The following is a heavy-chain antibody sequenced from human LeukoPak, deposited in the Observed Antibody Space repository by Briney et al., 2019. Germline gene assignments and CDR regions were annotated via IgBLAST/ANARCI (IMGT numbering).Heavy chain of an antibody. D-gene: IGHD3-3*01. Sequence: SVKVSCKASGGTFSSYAISRVRQAPGQGLEWMGGIIPIFGTANYAQKFQGRVTITADESTSTACMELSSLRSEDTTVYYCARGERPSNYDFWSGYYKPGFDYWGQGTLVTVSS. V-gene: IGHV1-69*13. CDR1: GGTFSSYA. CDR3: ARGERPSNYDFWSGYYKPGFDY. CDR2: IIPIFGTA. J-gene: IGHJ4*02.